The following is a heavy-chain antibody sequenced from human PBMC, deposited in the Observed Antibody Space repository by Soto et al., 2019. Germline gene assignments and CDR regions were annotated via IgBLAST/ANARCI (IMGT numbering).Heavy chain of an antibody. Sequence: RGESLKISCKGPGYSFTSYWISWVRQMPGKGLEWMGRIDPSDSYTNYSPSFQGHVTISADKSISTAYLQWSSLKASDTAMYYCASPNYYDSSGYYYWGQGTLVTVSS. CDR1: GYSFTSYW. J-gene: IGHJ4*02. CDR3: ASPNYYDSSGYYY. CDR2: IDPSDSYT. D-gene: IGHD3-22*01. V-gene: IGHV5-10-1*01.